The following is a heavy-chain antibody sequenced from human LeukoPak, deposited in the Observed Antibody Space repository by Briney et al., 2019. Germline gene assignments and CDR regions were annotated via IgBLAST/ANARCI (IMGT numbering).Heavy chain of an antibody. CDR3: ARHTAARPYYYYHYMDV. Sequence: GESLKISCKGSGYSFTSYWIGWVRQMRGKGLEGMGIIYTGDSDNRYSPSFQGQVTISADKSISTAYLQWSSLKASDTAMYYCARHTAARPYYYYHYMDVWGKGTTVTVSS. CDR1: GYSFTSYW. D-gene: IGHD6-6*01. J-gene: IGHJ6*03. V-gene: IGHV5-51*01. CDR2: IYTGDSDN.